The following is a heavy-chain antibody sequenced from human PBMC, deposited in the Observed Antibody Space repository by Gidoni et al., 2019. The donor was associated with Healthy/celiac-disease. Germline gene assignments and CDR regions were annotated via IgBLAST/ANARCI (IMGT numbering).Heavy chain of an antibody. CDR3: ASPYSSSSGGRFDY. CDR2: ISSSSSYI. CDR1: GFPFSSYS. D-gene: IGHD6-6*01. V-gene: IGHV3-21*01. Sequence: EVQLVESGGGLVKHGGSLRLSCAASGFPFSSYSMNWVRQAPGKGLEWVSSISSSSSYIYYADSVKGRFTISRDNAKNSLYLQMNSLRAEDTAVYYCASPYSSSSGGRFDYWGQGTLVTVSS. J-gene: IGHJ4*02.